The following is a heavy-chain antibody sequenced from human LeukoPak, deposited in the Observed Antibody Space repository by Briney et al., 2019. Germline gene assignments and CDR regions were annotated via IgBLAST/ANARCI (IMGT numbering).Heavy chain of an antibody. CDR2: IYYSGSI. Sequence: SETLSLTCTVSGGSISSYYWSWIRQPPGKGLEWIGYIYYSGSINYNPSLKSRVTISVDTSKNQFSLKLSSVTAADTAVYYCARESMVRELKDAFDIWGQGTWSPSLQ. D-gene: IGHD3-10*01. CDR1: GGSISSYY. CDR3: ARESMVRELKDAFDI. J-gene: IGHJ3*02. V-gene: IGHV4-59*01.